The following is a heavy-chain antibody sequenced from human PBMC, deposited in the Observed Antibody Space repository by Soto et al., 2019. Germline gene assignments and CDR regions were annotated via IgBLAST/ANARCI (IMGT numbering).Heavy chain of an antibody. J-gene: IGHJ6*02. V-gene: IGHV4-31*03. CDR1: GDSNTGAAYY. D-gene: IGHD6-13*01. CDR2: IHYSGTT. Sequence: QVQLQESGPGLVKPSQTLSLTCTVSGDSNTGAAYYWSWIRQHPGKGLEWIGHIHYSGTTYYNPSLKSRVSFSVDTSKKQFSLRLTSVTAAHTAVYYCARDFRKDQQLPGYYYYGMDVCGQGTTVTGSS. CDR3: ARDFRKDQQLPGYYYYGMDV.